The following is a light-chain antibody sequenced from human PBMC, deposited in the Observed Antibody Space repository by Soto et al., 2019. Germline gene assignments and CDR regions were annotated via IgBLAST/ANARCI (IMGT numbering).Light chain of an antibody. V-gene: IGKV3-20*01. Sequence: DMVLTQSPGTLSLSPGERVTLSCRASQVVGSKHLAWYQHKFGQAPRLLIYGASSRATGIPDRFSGSGSGTVVTLAISSLVPEDCAVYYCQYYDHSVPRHTFGQGTKLEIK. CDR3: QYYDHSVPRHT. CDR2: GAS. J-gene: IGKJ2*01. CDR1: QVVGSKH.